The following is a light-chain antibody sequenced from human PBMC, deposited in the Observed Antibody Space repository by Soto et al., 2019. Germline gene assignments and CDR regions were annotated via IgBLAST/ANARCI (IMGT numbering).Light chain of an antibody. CDR1: QSVRSY. V-gene: IGKV3-20*01. CDR2: GAS. CDR3: QQYEAVVT. J-gene: IGKJ5*01. Sequence: EIVLTQSPATLSLSPGERATLSCRASQSVRSYLAWYQQKPGRALRLLIDGASTRATGIPDRFSGSGSGTDFTLTISRLEPEDVAVYYCQQYEAVVTFGQGTRLEI.